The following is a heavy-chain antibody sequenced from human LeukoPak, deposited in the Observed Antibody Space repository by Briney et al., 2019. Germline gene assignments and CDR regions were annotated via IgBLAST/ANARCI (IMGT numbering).Heavy chain of an antibody. V-gene: IGHV3-30-3*01. CDR1: GFTFTSYA. CDR2: ISYDGSIK. J-gene: IGHJ3*01. CDR3: ARKPDAFDL. Sequence: GGSLRLSCVASGFTFTSYAMHWVRQAPGKGLEWVTVISYDGSIKYYGDSVRGRFTISRDISKNTLYLQMNSLRAEDTAVYYCARKPDAFDLWGQGTMVTVSS.